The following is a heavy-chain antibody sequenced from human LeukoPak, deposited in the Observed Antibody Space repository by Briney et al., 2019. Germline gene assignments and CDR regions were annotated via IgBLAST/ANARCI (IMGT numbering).Heavy chain of an antibody. CDR2: ISWNSGSI. J-gene: IGHJ6*02. Sequence: GGSLRLSCAASGFTFDDYAMHWVRQAPGKGLEWVSGISWNSGSIGYAGSVKGRFTISRDNAKNSLYLQMNSLRAEDTALYYCAKGDSSEVWGQGTTVTVSS. CDR1: GFTFDDYA. D-gene: IGHD6-19*01. V-gene: IGHV3-9*01. CDR3: AKGDSSEV.